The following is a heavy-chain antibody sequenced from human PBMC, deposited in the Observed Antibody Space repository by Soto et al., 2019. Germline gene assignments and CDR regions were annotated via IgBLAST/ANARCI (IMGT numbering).Heavy chain of an antibody. Sequence: GGYLGLSCAASGFTFTRYSMNWVRQAPGKGLEWVSSISSTTNYIYYGDSMKGRFTISRDNAKNSLYLEMNSLRAEDTAVYYCFREFEDPTSTIDYPGQALLVIV. CDR1: GFTFTRYS. J-gene: IGHJ4*02. D-gene: IGHD3-10*01. V-gene: IGHV3-21*06. CDR2: ISSTTNYI. CDR3: FREFEDPTSTIDY.